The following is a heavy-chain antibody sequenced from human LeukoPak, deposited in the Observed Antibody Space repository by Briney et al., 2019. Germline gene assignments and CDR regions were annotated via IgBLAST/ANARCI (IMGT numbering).Heavy chain of an antibody. CDR1: GGSFSGYY. CDR2: INHSGST. CDR3: ATYSYGFNSLDY. J-gene: IGHJ4*02. V-gene: IGHV4-34*01. Sequence: PSETLSLTCAVYGGSFSGYYWSWIRQPPGKGLEWIGEINHSGSTNYNPSLKSRVTISVDTSKNQFSLKLSSVTAADTAVYYCATYSYGFNSLDYWGQGTLVTVSS. D-gene: IGHD5-18*01.